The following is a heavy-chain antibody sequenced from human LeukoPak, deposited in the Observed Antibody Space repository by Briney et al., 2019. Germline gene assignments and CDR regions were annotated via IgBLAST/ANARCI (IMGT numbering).Heavy chain of an antibody. CDR2: INPSGGST. Sequence: ASVKVSCKASGYTFTSYFMHWVRQAPGQGLEWMGIINPSGGSTSYAQKFQGRVTMTRDMSTSTVYTELSSLRSEDTAVYYCAREGVADSYDSSAYGNWFDPWGQGTLVTVSS. D-gene: IGHD3-22*01. J-gene: IGHJ5*02. CDR1: GYTFTSYF. V-gene: IGHV1-46*01. CDR3: AREGVADSYDSSAYGNWFDP.